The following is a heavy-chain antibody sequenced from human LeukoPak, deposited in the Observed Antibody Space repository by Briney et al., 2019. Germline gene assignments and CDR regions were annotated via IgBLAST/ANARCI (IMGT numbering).Heavy chain of an antibody. Sequence: SETLSLTCTVSGGSISSYYWSWIRQPAGKGLEWIGRIYTSGSTNYNPSLKSRVTMSVDTSKNQFSLKLSSVTAADTAVYYCARGGGGRDGYSVSSDYFDYWGQGTLVTVSS. CDR2: IYTSGST. D-gene: IGHD5-24*01. V-gene: IGHV4-4*07. J-gene: IGHJ4*02. CDR3: ARGGGGRDGYSVSSDYFDY. CDR1: GGSISSYY.